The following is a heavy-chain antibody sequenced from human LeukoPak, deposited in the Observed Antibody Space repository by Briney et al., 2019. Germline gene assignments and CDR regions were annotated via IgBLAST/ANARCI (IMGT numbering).Heavy chain of an antibody. CDR1: GFTVSSNY. J-gene: IGHJ6*02. CDR3: ARDNSWTYYYYGMDV. Sequence: PGGSLRLSCAASGFTVSSNYMSWVRQAPGKGLEWVSVIYSGGSTYYADSVKGRFTISRDNSKNTLYLQMNSLRAEDTAVYYCARDNSWTYYYYGMDVWGQGTTVTVSS. V-gene: IGHV3-53*01. CDR2: IYSGGST. D-gene: IGHD6-13*01.